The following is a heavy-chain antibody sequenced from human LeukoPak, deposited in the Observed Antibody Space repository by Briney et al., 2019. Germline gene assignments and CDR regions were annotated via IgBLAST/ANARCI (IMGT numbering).Heavy chain of an antibody. J-gene: IGHJ3*02. Sequence: GASVKVSCKASGYTFIDNHMYWVRQAPGQGLECMGWINPNSGDTNYAQKFQGRVTLTRDTSISTAYMEVSRLTSDDTAVYFCARELGINAFDSWGQGTMVTVSS. CDR2: INPNSGDT. CDR3: ARELGINAFDS. CDR1: GYTFIDNH. D-gene: IGHD7-27*01. V-gene: IGHV1-2*02.